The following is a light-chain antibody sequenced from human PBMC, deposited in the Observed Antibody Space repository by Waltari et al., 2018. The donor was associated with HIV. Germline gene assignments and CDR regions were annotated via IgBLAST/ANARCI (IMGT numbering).Light chain of an antibody. Sequence: SYELTQPPSLSVSPGRPASITCSGDALPNQYAYWYQQKAGQAPVLIIYNDSERPSGSPERFSGSSSGTTVTLTISGVQAEDEADYYCQSTDSSGTYVVFGGGTKVTVL. CDR2: NDS. J-gene: IGLJ2*01. V-gene: IGLV3-25*03. CDR1: ALPNQY. CDR3: QSTDSSGTYVV.